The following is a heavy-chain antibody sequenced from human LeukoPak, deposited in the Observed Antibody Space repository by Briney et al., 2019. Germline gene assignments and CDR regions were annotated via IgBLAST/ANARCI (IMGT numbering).Heavy chain of an antibody. Sequence: ASVKVSCKASGYTFTSYYMHWVRQAPGQGLEWMGIINPSGGSTSYAQKFQGRVTMTRDMSTSTVYMELSSLRSEDTAVYYCARDQYYYDSSGYYGNWFDPWGQGTLVTVSS. CDR1: GYTFTSYY. CDR2: INPSGGST. J-gene: IGHJ5*02. V-gene: IGHV1-46*01. D-gene: IGHD3-22*01. CDR3: ARDQYYYDSSGYYGNWFDP.